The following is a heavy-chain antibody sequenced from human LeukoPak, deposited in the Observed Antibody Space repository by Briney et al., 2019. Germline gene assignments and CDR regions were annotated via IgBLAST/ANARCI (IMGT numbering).Heavy chain of an antibody. D-gene: IGHD1-26*01. CDR3: ATSGNYYLKY. Sequence: GGSLRLSCAASGFTFSSYSMNWVRQAPGKGLEWVSSISSSSSYIYYADSVKGRFTISRDNAKNALSLQMNSLRDEDTAVYYCATSGNYYLKYWGQGTLVTVSS. V-gene: IGHV3-21*01. CDR2: ISSSSSYI. J-gene: IGHJ4*02. CDR1: GFTFSSYS.